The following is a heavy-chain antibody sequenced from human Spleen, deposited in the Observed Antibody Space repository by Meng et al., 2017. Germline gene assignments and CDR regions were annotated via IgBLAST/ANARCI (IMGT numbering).Heavy chain of an antibody. Sequence: GESLKISCAASGFSVSSNYMSWVRQAPGKGLDWVSLIYSGGGTYYADSVKGRYLQMNSLRADDTAVYYCATTLTTDNAFDIWGQGTMVTVSS. J-gene: IGHJ3*02. CDR2: IYSGGGT. V-gene: IGHV3-53*04. CDR3: ATTLTTDNAFDI. CDR1: GFSVSSNY. D-gene: IGHD4-17*01.